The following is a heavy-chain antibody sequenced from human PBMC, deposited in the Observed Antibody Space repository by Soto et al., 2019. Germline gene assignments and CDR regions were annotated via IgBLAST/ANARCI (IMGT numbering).Heavy chain of an antibody. CDR3: ARVIGGWYYFDY. J-gene: IGHJ4*02. V-gene: IGHV1-3*01. D-gene: IGHD6-19*01. CDR1: GYTFTSYA. CDR2: INAGNGNT. Sequence: QVQLVQSGAEVKKPGASVKVSCTASGYTFTSYAMHWVCQAPGQRLEWMGWINAGNGNTKYSQKFQGRVTITRDTSASTAYMELSSLRSEDTAVYYCARVIGGWYYFDYWGQGTLVPVSS.